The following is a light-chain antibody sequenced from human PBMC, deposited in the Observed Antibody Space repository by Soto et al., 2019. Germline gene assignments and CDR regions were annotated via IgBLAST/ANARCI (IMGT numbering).Light chain of an antibody. CDR2: GAS. Sequence: HCHSSLSASVGYTITLPCRSSRGISTYLNWYQQKPGEPPRLLIYGASTLHDGVPSRFSGTGSGTEFTLTISNLQPDDFATYFCQQYNSFSLITFGQGTRLEIK. J-gene: IGKJ5*01. CDR1: RGISTY. V-gene: IGKV1-9*01. CDR3: QQYNSFSLIT.